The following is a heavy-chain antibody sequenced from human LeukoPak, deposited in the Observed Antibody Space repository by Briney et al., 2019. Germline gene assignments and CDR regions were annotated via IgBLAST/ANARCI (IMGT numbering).Heavy chain of an antibody. CDR3: ARDLDSGSYFFAY. Sequence: GGSLRLSCAASGFTFSSYSMNWVRQAPGKGLEWLSYISSTSDTIYYADSVKGRFTISRDNAKNSLYLQMSSLRAEDTAVYYCARDLDSGSYFFAYWGQGTPVIVSS. CDR2: ISSTSDTI. J-gene: IGHJ4*02. CDR1: GFTFSSYS. V-gene: IGHV3-48*04. D-gene: IGHD3-22*01.